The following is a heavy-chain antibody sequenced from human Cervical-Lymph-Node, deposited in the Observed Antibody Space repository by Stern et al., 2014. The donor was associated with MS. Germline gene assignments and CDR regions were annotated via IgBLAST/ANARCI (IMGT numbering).Heavy chain of an antibody. Sequence: VQLEESGAEVKKPGSSVKVSCKASGGTFSSYAISWVRQAPGQGLEWMGGIIPIFGTANYAQKFQGRVTITADESTSTAYMELSSLRSEDTAVYYCARDLPYSSGFSLGGFDPWGHGTLVTVSS. CDR3: ARDLPYSSGFSLGGFDP. CDR2: IIPIFGTA. D-gene: IGHD6-19*01. J-gene: IGHJ5*02. V-gene: IGHV1-69*01. CDR1: GGTFSSYA.